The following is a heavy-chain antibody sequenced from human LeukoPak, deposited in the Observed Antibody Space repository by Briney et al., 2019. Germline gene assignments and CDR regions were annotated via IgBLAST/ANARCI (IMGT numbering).Heavy chain of an antibody. J-gene: IGHJ3*02. V-gene: IGHV4-59*01. Sequence: PSETLSLTCTVSGGSISSYYWSWIRQPPGKGLEWIGYIYYSGSTNYNPSLKSRVTISVDTSKNQFSLKLSSVTAADTAVYYCARGRVYYYDSSGYYYHDAFDIWGQGTMVTVSS. CDR2: IYYSGST. CDR1: GGSISSYY. D-gene: IGHD3-22*01. CDR3: ARGRVYYYDSSGYYYHDAFDI.